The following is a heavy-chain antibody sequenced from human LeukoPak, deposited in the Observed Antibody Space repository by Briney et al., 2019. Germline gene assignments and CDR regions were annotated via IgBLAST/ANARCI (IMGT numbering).Heavy chain of an antibody. CDR1: GGTFSNYA. CDR2: IIPMFGTT. Sequence: SVKVSCKASGGTFSNYAISWVRQAPGQGLEWMGRIIPMFGTTNYAQKFQGRVTITTDESTSTAYMEVSSLRIEGTAVYYCASVTVTTWAPDGHMDVWGKGTTVTVSS. J-gene: IGHJ6*03. D-gene: IGHD4-11*01. V-gene: IGHV1-69*05. CDR3: ASVTVTTWAPDGHMDV.